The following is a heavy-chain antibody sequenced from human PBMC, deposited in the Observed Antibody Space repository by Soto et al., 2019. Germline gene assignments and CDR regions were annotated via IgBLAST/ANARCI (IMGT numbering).Heavy chain of an antibody. CDR2: ISAYNGNT. Sequence: QVQLVQSGAEVKKPGASVKVSCKASGYTFTSYGISWVRQAPGQGLEWMGWISAYNGNTNYAQKLQGRVTMTTDTSTSTAYIELRSLRSDDTAVYYCARDQKARAVAGRGGDDYWGQGTLVTVSS. V-gene: IGHV1-18*01. D-gene: IGHD6-19*01. CDR3: ARDQKARAVAGRGGDDY. CDR1: GYTFTSYG. J-gene: IGHJ4*02.